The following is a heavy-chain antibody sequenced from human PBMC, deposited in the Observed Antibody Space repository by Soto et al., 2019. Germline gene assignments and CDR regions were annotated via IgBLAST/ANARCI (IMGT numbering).Heavy chain of an antibody. CDR1: GGTFSSYA. Sequence: ASVKVSCKASGGTFSSYAISWVRQAPGQGLEWMGGIIPIFGTANYAQKFQGRVTITADESTSTAYMELSSLRSEDTAVYYCASGGSMDIVVVVAARGYPYYYYYGMDVWGQGTTVTISS. V-gene: IGHV1-69*13. CDR3: ASGGSMDIVVVVAARGYPYYYYYGMDV. CDR2: IIPIFGTA. D-gene: IGHD2-15*01. J-gene: IGHJ6*02.